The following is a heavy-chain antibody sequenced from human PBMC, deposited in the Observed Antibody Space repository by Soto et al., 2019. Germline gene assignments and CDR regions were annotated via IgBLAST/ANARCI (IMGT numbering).Heavy chain of an antibody. Sequence: QEQVVESGGGVVQPGRSLRLSCTASGFTFNNYGLHWVRQAPGKGLEWVALLTSGGSHKVYAESVKGRFTISRDDSKNPLFLQMDSLRTEDMAVYYCARGGSFDVWGRGTMVTVSS. D-gene: IGHD3-16*01. CDR1: GFTFNNYG. J-gene: IGHJ3*01. V-gene: IGHV3-30*03. CDR3: ARGGSFDV. CDR2: LTSGGSHK.